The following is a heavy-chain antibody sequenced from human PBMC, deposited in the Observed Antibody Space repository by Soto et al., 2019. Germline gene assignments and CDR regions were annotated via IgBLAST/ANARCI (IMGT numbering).Heavy chain of an antibody. CDR2: IYTSGST. CDR3: ASSKDMRVFEAYYFDY. J-gene: IGHJ4*02. Sequence: SETLSLTCTVSGGSISSYYWSWIRQPAGKGLEWIGRIYTSGSTNYNPSLKSRVTMSVDTSKNQFSLKLSSVTAADTAVYYCASSKDMRVFEAYYFDYWGQGTLVTVSS. V-gene: IGHV4-4*07. D-gene: IGHD3-10*02. CDR1: GGSISSYY.